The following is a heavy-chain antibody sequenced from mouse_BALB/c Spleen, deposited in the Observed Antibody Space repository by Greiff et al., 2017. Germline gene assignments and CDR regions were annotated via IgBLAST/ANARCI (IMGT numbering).Heavy chain of an antibody. CDR3: ARSGKLVNYAMDY. Sequence: VQLVESGAELARPGASVKMSCKASGYTFTSYTMHWVKQRPGQGLEWIGYINPSSGYTNYNQKFKDKATLTADKSSSTAYMQLSSLTSEDSAVYYCARSGKLVNYAMDYWGQGTSVTVSS. CDR2: INPSSGYT. J-gene: IGHJ4*01. D-gene: IGHD1-3*01. V-gene: IGHV1-4*01. CDR1: GYTFTSYT.